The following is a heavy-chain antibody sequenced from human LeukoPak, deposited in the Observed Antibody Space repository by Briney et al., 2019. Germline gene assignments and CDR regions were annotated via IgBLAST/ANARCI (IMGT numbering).Heavy chain of an antibody. D-gene: IGHD6-13*01. J-gene: IGHJ6*03. CDR2: IYPGDSDT. Sequence: GESLKISCKGSGYSFTSYWIGWVRQMPGKGLEWMGIIYPGDSDTTYSPSFQGQVTISADKSISTAYLQWSSLKASDTGMYYCAREGHSSSWSDYYMDVWGKGTTVTVSS. CDR3: AREGHSSSWSDYYMDV. V-gene: IGHV5-51*01. CDR1: GYSFTSYW.